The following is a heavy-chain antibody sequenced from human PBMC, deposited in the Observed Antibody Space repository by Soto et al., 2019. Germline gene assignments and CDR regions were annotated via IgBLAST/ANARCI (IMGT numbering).Heavy chain of an antibody. J-gene: IGHJ4*02. CDR1: GYTFTGHY. CDR3: GRGRSGQIVVFY. D-gene: IGHD1-26*01. Sequence: ASVKVSFKASGYTFTGHYIHWVRQAPEQGPEWMGEIGPESGATRYAEKFQGRATMTLDTSITTVYMELKNLSPDDTAVYYCGRGRSGQIVVFYWGQGTPVTVSS. V-gene: IGHV1-2*02. CDR2: IGPESGAT.